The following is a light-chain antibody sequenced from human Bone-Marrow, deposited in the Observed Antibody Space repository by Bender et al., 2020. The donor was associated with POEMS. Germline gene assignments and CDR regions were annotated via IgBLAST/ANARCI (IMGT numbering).Light chain of an antibody. J-gene: IGLJ1*01. Sequence: QSALTQPASVSGSPGQSITISCTGTSNDVGNYNLVSWYQHRPGNAPKLVIYDVTKRTSGVSSRFSGSKLGNTASLTISGLQADDEGDYYCYSYTSATTHVFGSGTKVTVL. CDR2: DVT. V-gene: IGLV2-23*02. CDR1: SNDVGNYNL. CDR3: YSYTSATTHV.